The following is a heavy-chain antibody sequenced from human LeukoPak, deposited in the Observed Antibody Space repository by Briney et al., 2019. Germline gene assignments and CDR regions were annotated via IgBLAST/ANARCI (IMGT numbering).Heavy chain of an antibody. D-gene: IGHD2-15*01. Sequence: QPGGSLRLSCAASGFTVSGNLMSWVRQAPGKGLEWVSLIYSGGTTYYADSVKGRFTISSENSKNTLYLQMNSLRVEDTAVYFCARGKGKSRIVDYWGQGTLVTVSS. J-gene: IGHJ4*02. CDR2: IYSGGTT. CDR3: ARGKGKSRIVDY. V-gene: IGHV3-66*01. CDR1: GFTVSGNL.